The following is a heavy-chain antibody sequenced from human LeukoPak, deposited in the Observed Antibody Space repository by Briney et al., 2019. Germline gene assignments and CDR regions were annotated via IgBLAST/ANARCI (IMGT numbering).Heavy chain of an antibody. D-gene: IGHD2-21*01. CDR1: AGSVSTYY. CDR3: ARGAETHSDRHFDY. Sequence: SETLSLTCTVSAGSVSTYYWSWIRQPPGKGLEWIGYVFYTGNTDYNPSLKSRGTISVDTSKKQFSLNLRSVSAADTAVYYCARGAETHSDRHFDYWGQGILVTVSS. J-gene: IGHJ4*02. V-gene: IGHV4-59*02. CDR2: VFYTGNT.